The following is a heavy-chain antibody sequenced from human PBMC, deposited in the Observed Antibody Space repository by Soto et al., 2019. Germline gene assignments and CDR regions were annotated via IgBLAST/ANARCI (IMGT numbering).Heavy chain of an antibody. CDR2: IYSGGST. CDR3: ERRDGYNQCDPVDI. D-gene: IGHD5-18*01. Sequence: EVQLVESGGGLVQPGGSLRLSCAASGFTVSSNYINWLRQDPGKGLEWFSIIYSGGSTYYADSVKGRFTISRDNSKNTLDRQMNSLRAEDTAVYFCERRDGYNQCDPVDICGQGTMVTVS. V-gene: IGHV3-66*01. J-gene: IGHJ3*02. CDR1: GFTVSSNY.